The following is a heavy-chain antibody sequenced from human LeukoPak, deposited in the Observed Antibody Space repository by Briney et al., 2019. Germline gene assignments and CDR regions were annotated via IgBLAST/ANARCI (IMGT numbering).Heavy chain of an antibody. V-gene: IGHV1-46*01. Sequence: GASVKVSCKASGYTFTSYYMHWVRQAPGQGLEWMGIINPSGGSTSYAQKFQDRVTMTRDMSTSTVYMELTSLRSEDTAVYYCARSSLRSSQFDYWGQGTLVTVSS. D-gene: IGHD6-13*01. CDR1: GYTFTSYY. J-gene: IGHJ4*02. CDR3: ARSSLRSSQFDY. CDR2: INPSGGST.